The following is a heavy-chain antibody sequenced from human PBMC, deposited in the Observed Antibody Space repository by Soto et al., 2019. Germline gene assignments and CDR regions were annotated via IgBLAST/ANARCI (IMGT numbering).Heavy chain of an antibody. V-gene: IGHV3-73*01. Sequence: EVQLVESGGGLVQPGGSLKLSCAASGFIFSGSAVHWVRQASGKGLEWVGRILSKAGNYATAYPASMKGRFTISRDDSENTACLQMNSLKAEDTAVYYCIRGGSPYHYDYWGQGTLVAVSS. CDR3: IRGGSPYHYDY. J-gene: IGHJ4*02. CDR1: GFIFSGSA. CDR2: ILSKAGNYAT.